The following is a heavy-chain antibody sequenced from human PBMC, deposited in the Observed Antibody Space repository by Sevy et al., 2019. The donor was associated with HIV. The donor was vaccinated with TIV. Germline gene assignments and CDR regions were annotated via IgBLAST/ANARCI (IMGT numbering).Heavy chain of an antibody. CDR2: INNIGDGT. CDR1: GFTFSTYA. D-gene: IGHD6-6*01. CDR3: AKRRVATRGGDLDY. V-gene: IGHV3-23*01. J-gene: IGHJ4*02. Sequence: GGSLRLSCAASGFTFSTYAMYWVRQAPGKGLEWVSSINNIGDGTYYAGSVKGRFTISRDNSKDLLYLQMDSLGAEDTAIYYCAKRRVATRGGDLDYWGQRALFTLS.